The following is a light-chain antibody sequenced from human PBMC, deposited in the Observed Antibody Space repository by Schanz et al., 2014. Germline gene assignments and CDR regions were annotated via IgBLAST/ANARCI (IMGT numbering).Light chain of an antibody. CDR3: SSYTSSSRYV. CDR2: GIN. CDR1: SSDVGGYNY. Sequence: QSALTQPPSASGSPGQSVTISCTGTSSDVGGYNYVSWYQQHPGKAPKLMIYGINKRPSGVPDRFSGSKSGNTASLTVSGLQAEDEADYYCSSYTSSSRYVFGTGTKLTVL. J-gene: IGLJ1*01. V-gene: IGLV2-8*01.